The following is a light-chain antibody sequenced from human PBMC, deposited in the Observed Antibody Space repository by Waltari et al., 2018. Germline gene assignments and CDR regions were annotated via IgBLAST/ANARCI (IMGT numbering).Light chain of an antibody. V-gene: IGLV2-23*02. CDR2: EVN. Sequence: QSALTQPASVSGSPGQSITISCTGTSSDVGSFNLVSWYQLLPGKAPKLLISEVNKRPSGVSTRFPGSKSGITASLTIAGLQAGDEADYYCCSYAGSTTFVLFGGGTKLTVL. CDR3: CSYAGSTTFVL. CDR1: SSDVGSFNL. J-gene: IGLJ2*01.